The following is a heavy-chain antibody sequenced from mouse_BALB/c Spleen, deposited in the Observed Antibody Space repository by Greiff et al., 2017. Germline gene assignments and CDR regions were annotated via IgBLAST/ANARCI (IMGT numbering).Heavy chain of an antibody. CDR1: GYTFTSYD. V-gene: IGHV1S56*01. J-gene: IGHJ3*01. D-gene: IGHD2-2*01. CDR2: IYPGDGST. Sequence: QVQLQQSGAELVRPGTSVKISCKASGYTFTSYDINWVKQRPGQGLEWIGWIYPGDGSTKYNEKFKGKATLTADKSSSTAYMQLSSLTSENSAVYFCARTYGYDGGDWFAYWGQGTLVTVSA. CDR3: ARTYGYDGGDWFAY.